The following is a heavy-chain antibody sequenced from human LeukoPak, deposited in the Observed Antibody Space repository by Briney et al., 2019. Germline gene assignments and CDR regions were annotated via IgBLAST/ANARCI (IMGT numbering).Heavy chain of an antibody. D-gene: IGHD1-1*01. CDR3: SRRETCYLEYKCFVL. CDR1: GGSISASSYY. Sequence: SETLSLTCTVSGGSISASSYYWGWIRQPPGKGLEWIGHIYYSGSTYYNPSLKSRVTISIDTSKDQFSLKLSSVTAADPGVYHVSRRETCYLEYKCFVLWRRGTGVTVSS. J-gene: IGHJ1*01. CDR2: IYYSGST. V-gene: IGHV4-39*01.